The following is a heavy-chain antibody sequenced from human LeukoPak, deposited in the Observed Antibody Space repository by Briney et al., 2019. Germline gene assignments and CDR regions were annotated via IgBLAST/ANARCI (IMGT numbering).Heavy chain of an antibody. D-gene: IGHD6-13*01. Sequence: SETLSLTCAVYGGSLSGYYWSWIRQPPGKGLEWIGEINHSGFSDYNPSLKSRVSISVHTSENQFSLKLTSVTAADTAVYYCARDLSSQLVRGYYWFDPWGQGTLVTVSS. CDR3: ARDLSSQLVRGYYWFDP. CDR1: GGSLSGYY. CDR2: INHSGFS. V-gene: IGHV4-34*01. J-gene: IGHJ5*02.